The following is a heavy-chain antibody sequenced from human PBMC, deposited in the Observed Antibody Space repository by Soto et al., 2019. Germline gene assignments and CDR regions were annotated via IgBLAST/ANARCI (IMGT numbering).Heavy chain of an antibody. V-gene: IGHV1-3*01. Sequence: QVQLVQSGAEVKKPGASVKVSCKASGYTFTTYAMHWVRQAPGQRLEWMGWINAGNGNTKYSQKFQGRVTITRDTSASPALMYFCSLRSGYSAVYLGTRDFAVAGSITFDDWGQGTLVIISS. D-gene: IGHD6-19*01. CDR3: TRDFAVAGSITFDD. CDR1: GYTFTTYA. J-gene: IGHJ4*02. CDR2: INAGNGNT.